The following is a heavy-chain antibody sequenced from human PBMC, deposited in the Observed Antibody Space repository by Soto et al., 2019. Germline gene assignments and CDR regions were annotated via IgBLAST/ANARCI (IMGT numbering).Heavy chain of an antibody. CDR1: GGSTSSDNY. V-gene: IGHV4-30-4*01. CDR3: AREGGESSDGLYYFDS. CDR2: IYYSGNT. Sequence: TLSLTCTVSGGSTSSDNYWSWIRQPPGKGLEWIGHIYYSGNTDYNPSLKSRLAVSIDTSKNQFSLKLSSVTAADTAVYFCAREGGESSDGLYYFDSWGQGSLVTVSS. D-gene: IGHD3-16*01. J-gene: IGHJ4*02.